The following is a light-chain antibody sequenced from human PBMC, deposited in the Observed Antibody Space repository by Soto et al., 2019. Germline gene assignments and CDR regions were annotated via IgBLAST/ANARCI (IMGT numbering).Light chain of an antibody. V-gene: IGKV3-15*01. J-gene: IGKJ3*01. CDR3: HQYNNWPPFT. CDR2: ETS. Sequence: EIVMTQSPGTLSVSPGERATLSCRASQNIRSNLAWYQQKPGQAPRLLIYETSIRAPGIPARFSGSGSGTEFTLTISSLQSEDFAVYHCHQYNNWPPFTFGPGTKVDIK. CDR1: QNIRSN.